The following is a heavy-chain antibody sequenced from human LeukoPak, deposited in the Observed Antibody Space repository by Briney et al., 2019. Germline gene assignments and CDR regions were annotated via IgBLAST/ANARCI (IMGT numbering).Heavy chain of an antibody. CDR1: GFTFRTYA. CDR3: ARFEYFDWSKTGAFDI. J-gene: IGHJ3*02. Sequence: PGRSLRLSCVVSGFTFRTYAMHWVRQAPGKGLEWVAVVSYDGSNKYYADSVQGRFTISRDNSRNTLHLQMNSLRAEDTAVYYCARFEYFDWSKTGAFDIWGQGTMVTVSS. CDR2: VSYDGSNK. D-gene: IGHD3-9*01. V-gene: IGHV3-30-3*01.